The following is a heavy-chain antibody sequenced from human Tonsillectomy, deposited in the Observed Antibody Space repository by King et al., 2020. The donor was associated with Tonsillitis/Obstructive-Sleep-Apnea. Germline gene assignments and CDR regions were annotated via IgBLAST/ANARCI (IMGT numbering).Heavy chain of an antibody. J-gene: IGHJ4*02. V-gene: IGHV3-23*04. CDR3: AKARVGTGYGFDS. Sequence: VQLVESGGGLAQPGGSLRVSCAASGFTFYSYAMSWVRQAPGKGLDWVSTISGRGDITDYADSVKGRLTISRDNSKNTLSLQMNGLRVEDTAVYYCAKARVGTGYGFDSWGQGTLVTVSS. CDR1: GFTFYSYA. CDR2: ISGRGDIT. D-gene: IGHD3-9*01.